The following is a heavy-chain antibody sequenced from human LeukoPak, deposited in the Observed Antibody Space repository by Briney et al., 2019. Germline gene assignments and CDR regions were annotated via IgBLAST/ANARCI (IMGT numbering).Heavy chain of an antibody. J-gene: IGHJ4*02. D-gene: IGHD1-1*01. V-gene: IGHV3-21*01. CDR3: ARAGTTGTTPDDY. Sequence: PGGSLRLSCAASGFTFSSYSMNWVRQAPGKGLEWVSSISSSSSYIYYADSVKGRFTISRDNAKNSLYLQMNSLRAEDTAVYYCARAGTTGTTPDDYWGQGTLVTVSS. CDR2: ISSSSSYI. CDR1: GFTFSSYS.